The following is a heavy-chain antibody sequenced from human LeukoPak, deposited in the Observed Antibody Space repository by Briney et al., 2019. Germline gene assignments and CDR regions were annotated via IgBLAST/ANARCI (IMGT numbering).Heavy chain of an antibody. CDR2: IYTSGST. CDR1: GGSISSGSYY. V-gene: IGHV4-61*02. CDR3: AREGEGYCSGGSCYGFDY. Sequence: SQTLSLTCTVSGGSISSGSYYWSWIRQPAGKGLEWIGRIYTSGSTNYNPSLKSRVTISVDASKNQFSLKLSSVTAADTAVYHCAREGEGYCSGGSCYGFDYWGQGTLVTVSS. J-gene: IGHJ4*02. D-gene: IGHD2-15*01.